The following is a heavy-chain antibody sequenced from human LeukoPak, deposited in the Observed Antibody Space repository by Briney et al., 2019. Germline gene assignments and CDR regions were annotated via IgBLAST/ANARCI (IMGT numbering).Heavy chain of an antibody. D-gene: IGHD2-8*01. V-gene: IGHV3-23*01. CDR2: ISGSGGST. CDR3: AKFPAGGVWFDP. CDR1: GFTFSSYA. J-gene: IGHJ5*02. Sequence: PGGSLRLSCAASGFTFSSYAMSWVRQAPGKGLGWVSAISGSGGSTYYADSVKGRFTISRDNSKNTLYLQMNSLRAEDTAVYYCAKFPAGGVWFDPWGQGTLVTVSS.